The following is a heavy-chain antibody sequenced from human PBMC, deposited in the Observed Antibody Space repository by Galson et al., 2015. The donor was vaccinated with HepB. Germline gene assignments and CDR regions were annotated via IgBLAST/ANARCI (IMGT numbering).Heavy chain of an antibody. Sequence: SLRLSCAASGFTFSSYAMHWVRQAPGKGLEWVAVISYDGSNKYYADSVKGRFTISRDNSKNTLYLQMNSLRAEDTAVYYCARDGRLEYYYDSSGYYWYDYWGQGTLVTVSS. V-gene: IGHV3-30*04. D-gene: IGHD3-22*01. CDR3: ARDGRLEYYYDSSGYYWYDY. J-gene: IGHJ4*02. CDR1: GFTFSSYA. CDR2: ISYDGSNK.